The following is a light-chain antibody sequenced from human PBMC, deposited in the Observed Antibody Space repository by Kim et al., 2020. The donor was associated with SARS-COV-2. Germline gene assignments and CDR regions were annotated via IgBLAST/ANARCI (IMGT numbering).Light chain of an antibody. CDR3: QQYAGSRT. V-gene: IGKV3-20*01. CDR2: GAS. CDR1: QSVGGNS. J-gene: IGKJ1*01. Sequence: LSPGERAALSCRASQSVGGNSLAWYQQKPGQAPRLLIHGASSRATGIPDRFSGSGSGTDFTLTISRLEPEDFAVYYCQQYAGSRTFGQGTKVDIK.